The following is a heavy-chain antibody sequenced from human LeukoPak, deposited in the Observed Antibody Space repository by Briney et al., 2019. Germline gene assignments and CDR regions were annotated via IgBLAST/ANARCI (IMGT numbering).Heavy chain of an antibody. V-gene: IGHV3-33*06. CDR1: GFTFGTYG. J-gene: IGHJ6*02. D-gene: IGHD4-17*01. Sequence: GGSLRLSCAASGFTFGTYGMHWVRQAPGKGLEWVAVIWYDGSNKNYADSVRGRFTISRDNSKNTLYLQMNSLRAEDTAVYFCTETLAPHIYGFGMDVWGQGTAGTVSS. CDR2: IWYDGSNK. CDR3: TETLAPHIYGFGMDV.